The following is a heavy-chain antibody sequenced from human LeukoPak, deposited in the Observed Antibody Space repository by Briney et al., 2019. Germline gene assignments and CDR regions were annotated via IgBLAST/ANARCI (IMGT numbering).Heavy chain of an antibody. CDR3: ARDPMSKLRFAPFDY. V-gene: IGHV3-21*01. J-gene: IGHJ4*02. D-gene: IGHD3-16*01. CDR1: GFTFSSYS. CDR2: ISSDSSYI. Sequence: GGSLRLSCAASGFTFSSYSMNWVRQAPGKGLEWVSSISSDSSYIYYVDSVKGRFTISRDNAKNSLYLQMNSLRAQDTALYYCARDPMSKLRFAPFDYWGQGTLVTVSS.